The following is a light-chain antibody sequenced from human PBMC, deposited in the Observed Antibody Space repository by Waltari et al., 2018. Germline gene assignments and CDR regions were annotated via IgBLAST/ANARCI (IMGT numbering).Light chain of an antibody. CDR2: WAS. CDR1: QSVFSTSYNKDY. Sequence: EIVMTQSPDSLAVSLGERATTNCRSSQSVFSTSYNKDYVAWYQQKPGEPPKLLISWASTRQSGVPARFSGAGSGTDFTLTITRLQAEDVAVYYCQHYYSTPYNFGQGTKLEIK. CDR3: QHYYSTPYN. V-gene: IGKV4-1*01. J-gene: IGKJ2*01.